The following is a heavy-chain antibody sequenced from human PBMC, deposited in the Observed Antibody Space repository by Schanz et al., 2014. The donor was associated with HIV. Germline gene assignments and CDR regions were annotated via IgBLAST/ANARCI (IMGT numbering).Heavy chain of an antibody. J-gene: IGHJ4*02. CDR3: TRLHYYYDRSGFSFDC. V-gene: IGHV1-2*02. CDR2: INPNSGGT. Sequence: QVQLVQSGAEVKKPGASVKVSCKASGYTFTGYYMHWVRQPPGQGLEWMGWINPNSGGTNLAQKFEGRVTMTIDRSITTASMELSRLNSDDTAMYFCTRLHYYYDRSGFSFDCWGQGTLVTVSS. CDR1: GYTFTGYY. D-gene: IGHD3-22*01.